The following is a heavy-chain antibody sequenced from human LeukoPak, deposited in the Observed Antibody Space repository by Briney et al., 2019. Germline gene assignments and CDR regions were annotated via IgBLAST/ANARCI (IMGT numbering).Heavy chain of an antibody. J-gene: IGHJ6*03. Sequence: ASVKVSCKASGYTFTSYGISWVRQAPGQGLEWMGWISAYNGDTNYAQKLQGRVTMTTDTSTSTAYMELRSLRSDDTAVYYCARDRSENYYYYMDVWGKGTTVTVSS. CDR2: ISAYNGDT. V-gene: IGHV1-18*01. CDR1: GYTFTSYG. CDR3: ARDRSENYYYYMDV.